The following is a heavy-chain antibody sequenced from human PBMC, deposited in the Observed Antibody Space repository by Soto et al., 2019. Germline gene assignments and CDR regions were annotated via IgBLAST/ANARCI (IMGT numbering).Heavy chain of an antibody. V-gene: IGHV3-23*01. CDR1: GFTFSSYA. CDR3: AKDRSSGVRGVIISCGFDY. D-gene: IGHD3-10*01. J-gene: IGHJ4*02. Sequence: GGSLRLSCAASGFTFSSYAMSWVRQAPGKGLEWVSAISGSGGSTYYADSVKGRFTISRDNSKNTLYLQMNSLRAEDTAVYYCAKDRSSGVRGVIISCGFDYWGQGTLVTVSS. CDR2: ISGSGGST.